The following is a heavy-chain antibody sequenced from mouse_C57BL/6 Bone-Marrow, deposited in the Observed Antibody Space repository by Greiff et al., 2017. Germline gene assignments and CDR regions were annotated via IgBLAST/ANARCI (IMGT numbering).Heavy chain of an antibody. J-gene: IGHJ4*01. V-gene: IGHV1-58*01. CDR2: INPSNGYT. CDR1: GYTFTSYG. CDR3: AREDLYAMDY. Sequence: EVQLQQSGAELVRPGSSVKMSCKTSGYTFTSYGMHWVKQRPGQGLEWIGYINPSNGYTEYNQKFKGKATLTSDKSSSTAYMQLRSLTSADSAVFCCAREDLYAMDYWGKGTSVTVSS.